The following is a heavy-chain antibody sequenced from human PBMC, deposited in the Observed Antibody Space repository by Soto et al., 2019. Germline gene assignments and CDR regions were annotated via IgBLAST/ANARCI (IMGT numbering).Heavy chain of an antibody. Sequence: SETLSLTCAVYGGSFSGYYWSWIRQPPGKGLEWIGEINHSGSTNYNPSLKSRVTISVDTSKNQFSLKLSSVTAADTAVYYCARAGRSGRKYCSGGSCSSYYYYRIAVCGQGTTVPVSS. D-gene: IGHD2-15*01. J-gene: IGHJ6*02. V-gene: IGHV4-34*01. CDR2: INHSGST. CDR1: GGSFSGYY. CDR3: ARAGRSGRKYCSGGSCSSYYYYRIAV.